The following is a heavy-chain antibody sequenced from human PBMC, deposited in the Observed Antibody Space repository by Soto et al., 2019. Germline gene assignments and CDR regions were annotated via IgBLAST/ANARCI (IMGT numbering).Heavy chain of an antibody. CDR2: ISGSGGST. D-gene: IGHD3-22*01. J-gene: IGHJ4*02. CDR3: AKVFYDSSGRYFDY. V-gene: IGHV3-23*01. Sequence: PGGSLRLSCAASGFTFNSYGMSWVRQAPGKGLEWVSTISGSGGSTYFADSVKGRFTISRDNSKNTLYLQMNSLRAEDTAVYYCAKVFYDSSGRYFDYWGQGTLVTVSS. CDR1: GFTFNSYG.